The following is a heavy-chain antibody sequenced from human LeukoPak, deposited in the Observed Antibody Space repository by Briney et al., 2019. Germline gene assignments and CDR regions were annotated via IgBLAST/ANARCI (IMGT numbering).Heavy chain of an antibody. V-gene: IGHV1-2*02. J-gene: IGHJ5*02. D-gene: IGHD2-15*01. CDR1: GYTFTGYY. Sequence: ASVKVSCKASGYTFTGYYIHWVRQAPGQGPEWMGWINPNNGGTNYAQKFQGRVTATRDTPISTAYMELYSLRSDDTAVYYCARTQDSRDWFDPWGQGTLVTVSS. CDR3: ARTQDSRDWFDP. CDR2: INPNNGGT.